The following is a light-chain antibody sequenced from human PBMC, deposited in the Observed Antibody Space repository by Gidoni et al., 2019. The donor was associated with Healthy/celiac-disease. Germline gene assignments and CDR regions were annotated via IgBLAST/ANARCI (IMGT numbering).Light chain of an antibody. J-gene: IGKJ2*01. CDR1: QSVLYSSNNKNY. CDR3: QQYYSTPPAYT. V-gene: IGKV4-1*01. CDR2: WAS. Sequence: DIVMTQSPDSLAVSLGERATINCKSSQSVLYSSNNKNYLAWYQQTPGQPPKLLIYWASTRESGVPDRFSGSGSGTDFTLTISSLQAEDVAVYYCQQYYSTPPAYTFXXXTKLEIK.